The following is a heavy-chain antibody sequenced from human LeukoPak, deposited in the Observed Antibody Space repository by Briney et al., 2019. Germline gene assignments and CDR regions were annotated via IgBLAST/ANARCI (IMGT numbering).Heavy chain of an antibody. CDR3: ARTVSGGPAHDAFDI. V-gene: IGHV4-4*07. J-gene: IGHJ3*02. CDR1: GGSINSYY. CDR2: IYTSGST. D-gene: IGHD3-10*01. Sequence: SETLSLTCTVSGGSINSYYWSWIRQPAGKGLEWIGRIYTSGSTNYNPSLKSRVTMSVDTSKNQFSLTLSSVTAADMAVYYCARTVSGGPAHDAFDIWGQGTMVTVSS.